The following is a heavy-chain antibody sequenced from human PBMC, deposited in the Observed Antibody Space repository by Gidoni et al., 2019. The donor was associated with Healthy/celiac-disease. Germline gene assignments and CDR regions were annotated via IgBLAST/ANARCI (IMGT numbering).Heavy chain of an antibody. D-gene: IGHD6-19*01. CDR1: GGSISSSSYY. CDR3: ARLEDSSGWYPRY. CDR2: IYYSGST. J-gene: IGHJ4*02. Sequence: QLQLQESGPGLVKPSETLSLTCTVSGGSISSSSYYWGWIRQPPGKGLEWIGSIYYSGSTYYNPSLKSRVTISVDTSKNQFFLKLSSVTAADTAVYYCARLEDSSGWYPRYWGQGTLVTVSS. V-gene: IGHV4-39*01.